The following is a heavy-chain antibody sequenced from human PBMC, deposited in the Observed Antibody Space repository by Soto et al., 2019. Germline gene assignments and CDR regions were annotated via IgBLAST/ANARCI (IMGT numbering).Heavy chain of an antibody. CDR3: SRVGCSNSKCYTRGMDV. D-gene: IGHD2-2*01. CDR1: GGTFSSYA. J-gene: IGHJ6*02. Sequence: QVQLVQSGAEVKKPGSSVKVSCKASGGTFSSYAISWVRQAPGQGLEWMGGIIPIFGTANYAQKFQGRVTITADKSTSTAYMELSSLRSEDTGVYYCSRVGCSNSKCYTRGMDVWGQGTTVTVSS. CDR2: IIPIFGTA. V-gene: IGHV1-69*06.